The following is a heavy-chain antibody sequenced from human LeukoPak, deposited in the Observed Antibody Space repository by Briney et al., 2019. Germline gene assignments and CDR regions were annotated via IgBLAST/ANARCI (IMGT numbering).Heavy chain of an antibody. CDR2: IYYSGSS. Sequence: KPSETLSLTCTVSGGSISSGGYYWSWIRQHPGKGLEWIGYIYYSGSSNYNPSLKRRVTISVDSSKNQFSLRLSSVTAADTAVYYCARDRSGLDAFDIWGQGTMVTVSS. V-gene: IGHV4-31*03. D-gene: IGHD2-15*01. J-gene: IGHJ3*02. CDR1: GGSISSGGYY. CDR3: ARDRSGLDAFDI.